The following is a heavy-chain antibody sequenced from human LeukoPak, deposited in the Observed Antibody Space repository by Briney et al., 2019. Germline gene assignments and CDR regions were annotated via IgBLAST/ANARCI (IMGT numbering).Heavy chain of an antibody. J-gene: IGHJ4*02. CDR1: GFTFSSYW. V-gene: IGHV3-74*01. CDR2: INSDGSST. Sequence: GGSLRLSCAASGFTFSSYWMHWVRQAPGKGLVWVSRINSDGSSTSYADSVKGRFTISRDNAKNTLYLQMNSLRAEDTAVYYCARGVRRPGFWSGYYTDHWGQGTLVTVSS. D-gene: IGHD3-3*01. CDR3: ARGVRRPGFWSGYYTDH.